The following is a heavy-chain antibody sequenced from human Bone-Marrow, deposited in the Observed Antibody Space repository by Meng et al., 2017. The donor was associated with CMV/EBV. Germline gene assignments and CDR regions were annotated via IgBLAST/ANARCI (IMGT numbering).Heavy chain of an antibody. CDR3: ARDRGLHVTVRYFDY. Sequence: GGSLRLSCAASGFTFRSYGMHWVRQAPGQGLEWMGIINPSGGSTSYAQKFQGRVTMTRDTSTSTVYMELSSLRSEDTAVYYCARDRGLHVTVRYFDYWGQGTLVTVSS. CDR1: GFTFRSYG. CDR2: INPSGGST. J-gene: IGHJ4*02. D-gene: IGHD5-24*01. V-gene: IGHV1-46*01.